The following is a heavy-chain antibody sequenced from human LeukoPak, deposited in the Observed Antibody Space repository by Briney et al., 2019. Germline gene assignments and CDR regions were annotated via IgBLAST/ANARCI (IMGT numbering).Heavy chain of an antibody. V-gene: IGHV4-34*01. D-gene: IGHD3-16*01. CDR3: AREGVLKSVDY. J-gene: IGHJ4*02. Sequence: SETLSLTCAVYGGSFSGYYWSWIRQPPGKGPEWIGEINHSGSTNYNPSLKSRVTISVDTSKNQFSLRLSSVTAADTAVYYCAREGVLKSVDYWGQGTLVTVSS. CDR1: GGSFSGYY. CDR2: INHSGST.